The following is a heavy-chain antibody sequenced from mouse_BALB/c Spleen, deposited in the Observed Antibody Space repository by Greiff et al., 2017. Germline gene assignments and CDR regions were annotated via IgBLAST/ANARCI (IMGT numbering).Heavy chain of an antibody. V-gene: IGHV1-5*01. J-gene: IGHJ4*01. CDR2: IYPGNSDT. Sequence: VQLKQSGTVLARPGASVKMSCKASGYSFTSYWMHWVKQRPGQGLEWIGAIYPGNSDTSYNQKFKGKAKLTAVTSASTAYMELSSLTNEDSAVYYCTSITTVVEWGYAMDYWGQGTSVTVSS. CDR3: TSITTVVEWGYAMDY. D-gene: IGHD1-1*01. CDR1: GYSFTSYW.